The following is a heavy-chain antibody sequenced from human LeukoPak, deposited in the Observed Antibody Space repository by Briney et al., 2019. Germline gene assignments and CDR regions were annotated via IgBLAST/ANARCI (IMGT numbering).Heavy chain of an antibody. J-gene: IGHJ4*02. CDR1: GYTFTSYY. CDR3: ARGRRSRDIVDPYYFDY. CDR2: INPSGGST. V-gene: IGHV1-46*01. D-gene: IGHD5-12*01. Sequence: ASVKVSCKASGYTFTSYYMHWVRQAPGQGLEWMGIINPSGGSTSYAQKFQGRVTMTRDTSTSTVYMELSSLRSEDTAVYYCARGRRSRDIVDPYYFDYWGQGTLVTVSS.